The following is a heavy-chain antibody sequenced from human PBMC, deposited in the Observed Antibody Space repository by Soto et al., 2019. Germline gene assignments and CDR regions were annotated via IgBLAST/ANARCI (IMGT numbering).Heavy chain of an antibody. D-gene: IGHD3-9*01. CDR2: IYYSGST. Sequence: SETLSLTCTVSGGSVSSGDYYWSWIRQPPGKGLEWIGYIYYSGSTYYNPSLKSRVTISVDTSKNQLSLKLSSVTAAETAVYYCARLLRYFEWGRRASIPNYFDYWGQGTMVTVYS. J-gene: IGHJ4*02. V-gene: IGHV4-30-4*01. CDR3: ARLLRYFEWGRRASIPNYFDY. CDR1: GGSVSSGDYY.